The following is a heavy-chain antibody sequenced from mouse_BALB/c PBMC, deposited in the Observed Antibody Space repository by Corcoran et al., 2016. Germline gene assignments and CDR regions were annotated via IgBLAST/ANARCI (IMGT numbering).Heavy chain of an antibody. CDR3: ARYYRYDAMDY. V-gene: IGHV1-9*01. J-gene: IGHJ4*01. Sequence: QVQLQQSGAELMKPGASVKISCKATGYTFSSYWIEWVKQRPGHGLEWIGEILPGSGSTNYNEKFKGKATFTADTSSNTAYMQLSSLTSEDSVVYYCARYYRYDAMDYWGQGTSVTVSS. CDR2: ILPGSGST. CDR1: GYTFSSYW. D-gene: IGHD2-14*01.